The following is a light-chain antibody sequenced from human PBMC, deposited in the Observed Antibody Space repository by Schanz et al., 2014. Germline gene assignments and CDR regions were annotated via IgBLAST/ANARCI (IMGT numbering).Light chain of an antibody. CDR1: QSVSSY. V-gene: IGKV3-20*01. J-gene: IGKJ1*01. CDR3: QQYGSSPGT. Sequence: VVVTQSPGTLSVFPGERATLSCRASQSVSSYLAWYQQKPGQAPRLLIYGVSSRATGIPDSFSGSGSGTDFTLTISRLEPEDFAVYYCQQYGSSPGTFGQGTKVEIK. CDR2: GVS.